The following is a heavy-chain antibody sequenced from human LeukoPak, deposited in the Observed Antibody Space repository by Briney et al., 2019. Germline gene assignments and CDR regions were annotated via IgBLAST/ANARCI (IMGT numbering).Heavy chain of an antibody. D-gene: IGHD6-13*01. CDR1: GGSISSYY. J-gene: IGHJ6*03. CDR2: IYTSGST. Sequence: SETLSLTCTVSGGSISSYYWSWIRQPAGKGLEWIGRIYTSGSTNYNPSLKSRVTMSVDTSKSQFSLKLSSVTAADTAVYYCARVGLAAAGPYYYYYMDVWGKGTTVTVSS. V-gene: IGHV4-4*07. CDR3: ARVGLAAAGPYYYYYMDV.